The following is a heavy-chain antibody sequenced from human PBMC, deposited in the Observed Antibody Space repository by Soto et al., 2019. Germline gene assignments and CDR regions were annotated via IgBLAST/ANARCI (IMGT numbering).Heavy chain of an antibody. Sequence: GGSLRLSCAASGFTFSSYGMHWVRQAPGKGLVWVSRINTDGSGTTYADSVKGRFAISRDNAKNMVYLQMNSLRAEDTAVYYCARGGLLWFGERSFDYWGQGTLVTVSS. CDR1: GFTFSSYG. J-gene: IGHJ4*02. D-gene: IGHD3-10*01. V-gene: IGHV3-74*01. CDR3: ARGGLLWFGERSFDY. CDR2: INTDGSGT.